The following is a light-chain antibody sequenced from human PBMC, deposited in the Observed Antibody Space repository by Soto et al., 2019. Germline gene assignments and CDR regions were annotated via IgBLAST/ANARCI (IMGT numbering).Light chain of an antibody. CDR2: KIS. V-gene: IGKV2-24*01. Sequence: DIVMTQTPLSSPVTLGQPASISCRSSQSLVPSDGNTYLSWLQQRPGQPPRLLIYKISDRFSGAPDGFRGRGAGTDSTLKISRVKAGDVGVYYGMKATKFPIPFGQGTRLEVK. CDR1: QSLVPSDGNTY. J-gene: IGKJ5*01. CDR3: MKATKFPIP.